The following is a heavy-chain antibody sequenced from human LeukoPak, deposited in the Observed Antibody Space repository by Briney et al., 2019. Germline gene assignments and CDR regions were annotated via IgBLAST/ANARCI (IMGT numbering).Heavy chain of an antibody. D-gene: IGHD3-10*01. Sequence: ASVKVSCKASSYTFTSYGISWVRQAPGQGLEWMGWISAYNGNTNYAQKFQGRVTMTRDTSISTAYMELSRLRSDDTAVYYCARGIYGSGSYYNLPDYWGQGTLVTVSS. CDR2: ISAYNGNT. V-gene: IGHV1-18*01. CDR3: ARGIYGSGSYYNLPDY. J-gene: IGHJ4*02. CDR1: SYTFTSYG.